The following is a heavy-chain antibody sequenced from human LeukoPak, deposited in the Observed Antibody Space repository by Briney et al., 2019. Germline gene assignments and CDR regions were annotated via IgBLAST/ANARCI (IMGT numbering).Heavy chain of an antibody. J-gene: IGHJ5*02. V-gene: IGHV4-59*01. CDR1: GGSISNYY. CDR3: ARMPDILTGLDP. D-gene: IGHD3-9*01. CDR2: IYYSGST. Sequence: SETLSLTCTVSGGSISNYYWSWIRQPPGKGLEWIAYIYYSGSTNYNPSLKSRVTISVDTSKNQFSLNWSSVTTADTAVYYCARMPDILTGLDPWGQGTVVTVSS.